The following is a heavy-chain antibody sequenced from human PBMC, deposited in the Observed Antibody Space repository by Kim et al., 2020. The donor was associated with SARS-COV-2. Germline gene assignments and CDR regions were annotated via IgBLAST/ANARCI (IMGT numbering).Heavy chain of an antibody. Sequence: SETGRFTISRDNYKTTLYLQMSSLRAEDTAVYYCAKEGGSYYYYYYGMDVWGQGTTVTVSS. D-gene: IGHD1-26*01. V-gene: IGHV3-30*02. CDR3: AKEGGSYYYYYYGMDV. J-gene: IGHJ6*02.